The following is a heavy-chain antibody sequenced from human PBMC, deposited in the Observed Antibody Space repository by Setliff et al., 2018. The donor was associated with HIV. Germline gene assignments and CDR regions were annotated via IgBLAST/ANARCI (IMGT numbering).Heavy chain of an antibody. D-gene: IGHD3-10*01. J-gene: IGHJ4*02. CDR1: GFTFSNQV. Sequence: PGGSLRLSCAASGFTFSNQVMTWVRQAPGKGLEWVSSISGNGGIIVYTDSVKGRFTMSRDNSKNTLFLVLTSLRPEDTAVYYCAKQVSGYLDYWGQGALVTVSS. CDR3: AKQVSGYLDY. CDR2: ISGNGGII. V-gene: IGHV3-23*01.